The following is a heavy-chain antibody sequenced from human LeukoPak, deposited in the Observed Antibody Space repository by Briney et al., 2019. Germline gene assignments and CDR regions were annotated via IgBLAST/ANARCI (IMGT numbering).Heavy chain of an antibody. CDR1: GFTFSDSW. D-gene: IGHD3-16*01. CDR3: ATYTHWVAGDV. CDR2: MKQDGSAK. V-gene: IGHV3-7*01. Sequence: GGSLRLSCADSGFTFSDSWMSWVRQAPGKGLEWVANMKQDGSAKGYVDSAKGRFTISRDNARNSLYLQMSSLRPEDTAVYYCATYTHWVAGDVWGQGTTVTVSS. J-gene: IGHJ6*02.